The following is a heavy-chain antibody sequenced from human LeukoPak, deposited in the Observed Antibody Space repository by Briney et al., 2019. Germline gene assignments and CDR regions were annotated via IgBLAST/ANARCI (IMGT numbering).Heavy chain of an antibody. V-gene: IGHV1-69*05. CDR2: IIPIFGTA. D-gene: IGHD2-2*02. Sequence: SVKVSCTASGGTFSSYAISWVRQAPGQGLEWMGGIIPIFGTANYAQHFQGRVTITTDESTSTAYMELSSLRSEDTAVYYCARVRIVVVPAAIQHDYYYYYMDVWGKGTTVTVSS. J-gene: IGHJ6*03. CDR3: ARVRIVVVPAAIQHDYYYYYMDV. CDR1: GGTFSSYA.